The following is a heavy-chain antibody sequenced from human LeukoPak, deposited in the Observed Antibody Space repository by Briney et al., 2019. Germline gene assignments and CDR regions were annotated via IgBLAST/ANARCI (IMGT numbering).Heavy chain of an antibody. CDR3: ARSLPGNSYYYGMDV. V-gene: IGHV4-59*01. J-gene: IGHJ6*02. CDR1: GGSISSYY. D-gene: IGHD3-10*01. CDR2: IYYSGST. Sequence: KPSETLSLTCTVSGGSISSYYWSWIRQPPGKGLEWIGYIYYSGSTNYNPPLKSRVTISVDTSKNQFSLKLSSVTAADTAVYYCARSLPGNSYYYGMDVWGQGTTVTVSS.